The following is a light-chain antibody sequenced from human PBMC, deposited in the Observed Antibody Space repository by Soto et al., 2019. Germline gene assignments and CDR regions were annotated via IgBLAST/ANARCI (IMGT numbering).Light chain of an antibody. CDR2: AAP. Sequence: DLQMTQSPSSLSASVGDRVTITCRASQSTSSYLNWYQQKPGKAPKLLIYAAPSLQSGVPSRFSGSGSGTDFTLTISRLQPDDFATYYCQQSYSTPLTFGGGTKVEIK. CDR1: QSTSSY. CDR3: QQSYSTPLT. J-gene: IGKJ4*01. V-gene: IGKV1-39*01.